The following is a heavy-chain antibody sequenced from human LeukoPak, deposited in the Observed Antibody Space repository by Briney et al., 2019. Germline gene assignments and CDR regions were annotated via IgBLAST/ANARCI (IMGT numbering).Heavy chain of an antibody. Sequence: SETLSLTCVVYGGSFSGSYWSWIRQPPGKGLEWIGEIKYSGSTTYNPSLKSRVTISADTSKNQFSLKLSSVTAADTAVYYCARTLSGYSYGPFDYWGQGTLVTVSS. V-gene: IGHV4-34*01. CDR2: IKYSGST. J-gene: IGHJ4*02. D-gene: IGHD5-18*01. CDR1: GGSFSGSY. CDR3: ARTLSGYSYGPFDY.